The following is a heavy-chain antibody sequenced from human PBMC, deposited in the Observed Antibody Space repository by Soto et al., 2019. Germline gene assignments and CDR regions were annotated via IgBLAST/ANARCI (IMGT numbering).Heavy chain of an antibody. V-gene: IGHV1-18*01. CDR2: ISGYNGDT. J-gene: IGHJ6*03. CDR3: AREYRYYFYMDV. D-gene: IGHD2-2*02. CDR1: GYTFTSYG. Sequence: QVQLVQSGAEVKKPGASVKVSCKASGYTFTSYGINWVRQAPGQGLEWMGWISGYNGDTTYAHNLQGRVTMTTDTSTRTAYMELRSLRSDDTAVYYCAREYRYYFYMDVWGKGTTVTVSS.